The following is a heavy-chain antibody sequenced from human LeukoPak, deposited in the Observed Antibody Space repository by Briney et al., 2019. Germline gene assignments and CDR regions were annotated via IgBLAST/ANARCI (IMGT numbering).Heavy chain of an antibody. V-gene: IGHV4-59*01. CDR1: GGFISNYY. CDR3: ARGNCSGGSVYSGRVWLIP. J-gene: IGHJ4*02. D-gene: IGHD2-15*01. Sequence: SETLSLTCTVSGGFISNYYWNWIRQPPGKGLEWVGYIHYSGSTNYNPSLKSRVPISVDTAKNQFSLNLSCVTAADTAVYYCARGNCSGGSVYSGRVWLIPGGKGTLVT. CDR2: IHYSGST.